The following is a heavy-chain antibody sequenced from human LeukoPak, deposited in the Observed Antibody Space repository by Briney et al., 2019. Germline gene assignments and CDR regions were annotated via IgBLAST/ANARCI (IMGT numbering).Heavy chain of an antibody. CDR3: ARDIGGAPPYYYYYMDV. D-gene: IGHD1-26*01. J-gene: IGHJ6*03. Sequence: SETLSLTCTVSGGSISSGSYYWSWIRQPAGKGLEWIGRIYTSGSTNYNPSLESRVTISVDTSQNRFSLKLNSVTAADTAVYYCARDIGGAPPYYYYYMDVWGEGTTVTVSS. CDR1: GGSISSGSYY. V-gene: IGHV4-61*02. CDR2: IYTSGST.